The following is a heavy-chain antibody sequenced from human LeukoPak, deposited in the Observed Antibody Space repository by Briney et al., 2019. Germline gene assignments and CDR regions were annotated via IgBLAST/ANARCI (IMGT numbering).Heavy chain of an antibody. J-gene: IGHJ1*01. CDR1: GFTVSSTY. V-gene: IGHV3-66*02. CDR2: IYRGDIT. CDR3: ASEGGVKYCSAGSCSLEH. D-gene: IGHD2-15*01. Sequence: PGGSLRLSCAASGFTVSSTYMTWVRQAPGKGLEWVSLIYRGDITNHADSVKGRFTISRDTAKNTLYLQMSSLSAEDTAIYYCASEGGVKYCSAGSCSLEHWGQGTLVTVSS.